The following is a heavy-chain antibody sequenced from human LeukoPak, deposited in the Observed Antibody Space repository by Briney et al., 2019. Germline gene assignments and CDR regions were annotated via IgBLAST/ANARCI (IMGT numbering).Heavy chain of an antibody. CDR2: ISGSGGST. CDR3: AKDRRGYSGYEAFDY. Sequence: PGASLRLSCEASGFTFSSYAMRWVRQAPGQGLKWVSAISGSGGSTYYADSVKGRFTISRDNSKNTLYLQMNSLRAEETAVYYCAKDRRGYSGYEAFDYWGQGTLVTVSS. CDR1: GFTFSSYA. V-gene: IGHV3-23*01. J-gene: IGHJ4*02. D-gene: IGHD5-12*01.